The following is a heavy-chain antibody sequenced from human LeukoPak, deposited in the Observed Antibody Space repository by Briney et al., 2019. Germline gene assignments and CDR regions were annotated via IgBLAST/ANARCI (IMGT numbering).Heavy chain of an antibody. Sequence: ASETLSLTCAVYRGSFSGYYWRWIRQPPGKGLEWIGEIHHSGNNNYNPSLKSRVTISVDTSKNQFSLKLSSVTAADTAVYSCAREGDSSVYYDYWGQGTLVTVSS. CDR3: AREGDSSVYYDY. CDR1: RGSFSGYY. D-gene: IGHD3-22*01. J-gene: IGHJ4*02. CDR2: IHHSGNN. V-gene: IGHV4-34*01.